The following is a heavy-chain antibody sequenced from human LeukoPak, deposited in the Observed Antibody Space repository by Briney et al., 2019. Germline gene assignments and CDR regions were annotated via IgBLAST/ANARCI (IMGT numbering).Heavy chain of an antibody. CDR2: IHYSGST. CDR1: VGSINSSSYY. D-gene: IGHD2-15*01. CDR3: ARHLGYCSGGSCYQDS. J-gene: IGHJ4*02. V-gene: IGHV4-39*01. Sequence: PSETLSLTCTVSVGSINSSSYYWGWIRQPPGKGREWVGSIHYSGSTYDNASRKSLVTISVDTSRNQFSLKLSSVTAADTAVYYCARHLGYCSGGSCYQDSWGQGTLVTVSS.